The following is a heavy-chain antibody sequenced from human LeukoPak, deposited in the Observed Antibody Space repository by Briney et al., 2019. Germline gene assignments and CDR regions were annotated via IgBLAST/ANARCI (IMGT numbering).Heavy chain of an antibody. J-gene: IGHJ5*02. D-gene: IGHD3-10*01. V-gene: IGHV4-4*02. CDR2: IYHSGST. Sequence: SSETLSLTCAVSGGSINSTNWWSWVRQPPGKGLEWIGEIYHSGSTNYNPSLKSRVTISVEKSKNHFSLKLSSVTAADTAVYYCARATYGSGSDNWFDPWGQGTLVTVSS. CDR1: GGSINSTNW. CDR3: ARATYGSGSDNWFDP.